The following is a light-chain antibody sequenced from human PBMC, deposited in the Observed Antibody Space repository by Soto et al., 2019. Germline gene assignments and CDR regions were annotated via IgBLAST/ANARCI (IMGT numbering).Light chain of an antibody. CDR1: QTIDRD. V-gene: IGKV1-39*01. CDR2: AAS. Sequence: DIQMTQSPSSLPASVGDRVTITCRASQTIDRDLNWYQQKPGRAPKLLIDAASRLQSGVSSRFSGRGSGPDFTLTIINLQPEDFAAYYCQQSFSAPYTFGQGTKLEIK. CDR3: QQSFSAPYT. J-gene: IGKJ2*01.